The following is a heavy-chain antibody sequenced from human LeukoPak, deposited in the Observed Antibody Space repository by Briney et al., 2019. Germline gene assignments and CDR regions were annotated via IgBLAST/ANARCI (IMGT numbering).Heavy chain of an antibody. CDR1: GYTFTSYG. V-gene: IGHV1-69*13. D-gene: IGHD5-12*01. CDR3: ARGISDIVATIYYYYGMDV. Sequence: GASVKVSCKASGYTFTSYGITWVRQAPGQGLEWMGGIIPIFGTANYAQKFQDRVTITADESTSTAYMELSSLRSEDTAVYYCARGISDIVATIYYYYGMDVWGKGTTVTVSS. CDR2: IIPIFGTA. J-gene: IGHJ6*04.